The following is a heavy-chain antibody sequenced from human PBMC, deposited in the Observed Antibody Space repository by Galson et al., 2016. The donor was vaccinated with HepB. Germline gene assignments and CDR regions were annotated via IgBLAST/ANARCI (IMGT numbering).Heavy chain of an antibody. CDR3: ARRYSYGTFDY. V-gene: IGHV4-39*01. D-gene: IGHD5-18*01. J-gene: IGHJ4*02. CDR1: GGPISSSNYY. Sequence: LSLTCTVSGGPISSSNYYWGWIRQPPGKGLEWIGNIYYSGSTYNNPSLKSRVTISVDTSKNQFSLKLSSVTAADTAVYYCARRYSYGTFDYWGQGTLVTVSS. CDR2: IYYSGST.